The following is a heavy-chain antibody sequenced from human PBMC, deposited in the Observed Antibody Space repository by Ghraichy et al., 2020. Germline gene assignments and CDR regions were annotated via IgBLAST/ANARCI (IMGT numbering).Heavy chain of an antibody. CDR3: ARDSEQDTYYYYGMDV. D-gene: IGHD1-26*01. Sequence: SETLSLTCTVSGGSISSYYWSWIRQPPGKGLEWIGYIYYSGSTNYNPSLKSRVTISVDTSKNQFSLKLSSVTAADTAMYYCARDSEQDTYYYYGMDVWGQGTTVTVSS. CDR1: GGSISSYY. CDR2: IYYSGST. J-gene: IGHJ6*02. V-gene: IGHV4-59*01.